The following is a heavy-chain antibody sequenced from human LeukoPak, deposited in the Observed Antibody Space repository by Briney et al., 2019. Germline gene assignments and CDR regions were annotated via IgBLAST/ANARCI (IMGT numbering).Heavy chain of an antibody. D-gene: IGHD5-24*01. CDR2: ISSSGSAI. CDR1: GFTFSSYE. CDR3: ARSLGGGVEMATVRLFDY. J-gene: IGHJ4*02. V-gene: IGHV3-48*03. Sequence: GGSLRLSCAASGFTFSSYEMNWVRQAPGQGLEWVSYISSSGSAIYYADSVKGRFTISRDNAMNSLYLQMNSLRADDTAVYYCARSLGGGVEMATVRLFDYWGQGTLVTVSS.